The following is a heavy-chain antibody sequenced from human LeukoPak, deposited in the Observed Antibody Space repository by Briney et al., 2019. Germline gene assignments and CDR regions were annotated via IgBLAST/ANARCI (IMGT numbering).Heavy chain of an antibody. CDR3: ARVPATGYYIYYYYYYMDV. J-gene: IGHJ6*03. Sequence: SETLSLTCAVYGGSFSGYYWSWIRQPPGKGLEWIGEINHSGSTNYNPSLKRRVTISVDASKNQFSLKLSSVTAADTAVYYCARVPATGYYIYYYYYYMDVWGKGTTVTVSS. V-gene: IGHV4-34*01. CDR1: GGSFSGYY. D-gene: IGHD3-9*01. CDR2: INHSGST.